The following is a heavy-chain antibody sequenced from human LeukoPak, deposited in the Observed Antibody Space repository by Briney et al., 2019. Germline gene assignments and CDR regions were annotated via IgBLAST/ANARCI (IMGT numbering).Heavy chain of an antibody. Sequence: PGGSLRLSCAASGFTFSGDSMHWVRQPPGKGLVWVSRINSDGSSTSYADSVKGRFTISRDNAKNTLYLQMNSLRAEDTAVYYCAELGITMIGGVWGKGTTVTISS. CDR1: GFTFSGDS. CDR3: AELGITMIGGV. J-gene: IGHJ6*04. D-gene: IGHD3-10*02. CDR2: INSDGSST. V-gene: IGHV3-74*01.